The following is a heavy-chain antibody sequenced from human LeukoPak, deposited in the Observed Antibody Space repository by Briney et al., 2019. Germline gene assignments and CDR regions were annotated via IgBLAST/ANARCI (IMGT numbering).Heavy chain of an antibody. D-gene: IGHD3-9*01. CDR2: ISAYNGNT. V-gene: IGHV1-18*01. Sequence: ASVKVSCKASGYTFTSYGISWVRQAPGQGLEWMGWISAYNGNTNYAQKLQGRVTMTTDTSTSTAYMELRSMRSDDPAVYYCARAFPRDYDILPGYYMARWFDHWGQGTLVTVSS. CDR1: GYTFTSYG. CDR3: ARAFPRDYDILPGYYMARWFDH. J-gene: IGHJ5*02.